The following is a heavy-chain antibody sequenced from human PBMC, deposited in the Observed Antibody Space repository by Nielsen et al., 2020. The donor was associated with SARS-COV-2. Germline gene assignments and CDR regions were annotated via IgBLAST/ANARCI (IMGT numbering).Heavy chain of an antibody. D-gene: IGHD3-10*01. CDR2: IDWDDDK. V-gene: IGHV2-70*01. Sequence: SGPTLVKPTQTLTLTCTFSGFSLSTSGMCVSWIRQPPGKALEWLALIDWDDDKYYSTSLKTRLTISKDTPKNQVVLTMTNMDPVDTATYYCARIRYGSGSFYGMDVWGQGTTVTVSS. CDR1: GFSLSTSGMC. CDR3: ARIRYGSGSFYGMDV. J-gene: IGHJ6*02.